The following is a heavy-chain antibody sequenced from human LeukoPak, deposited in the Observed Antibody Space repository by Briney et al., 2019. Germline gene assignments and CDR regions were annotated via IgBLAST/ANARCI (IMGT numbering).Heavy chain of an antibody. Sequence: PSETLSLTCAVYGGSFSGYYWSWIRQPPGKGLEWIGEINHSGSTNYNPSLKSRVTISVDTSKNQFSLKLSSVTAADTAVYYCASLEMATITFVYWGQGTLVTVSS. D-gene: IGHD5-12*01. J-gene: IGHJ4*02. CDR1: GGSFSGYY. V-gene: IGHV4-34*01. CDR3: ASLEMATITFVY. CDR2: INHSGST.